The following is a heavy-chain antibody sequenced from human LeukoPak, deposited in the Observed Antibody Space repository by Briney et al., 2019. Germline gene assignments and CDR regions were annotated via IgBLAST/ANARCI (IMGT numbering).Heavy chain of an antibody. Sequence: PGGSLRLSCTASGFTFDDYAMHWVRQAPGKGLEWVSAISGSGGSTYYADSVKGRFTISRDNSKNTLYLQMNSLRAEDTAVYYCAKDKASSSWYDYWGQGTLVTVSS. CDR1: GFTFDDYA. CDR2: ISGSGGST. CDR3: AKDKASSSWYDY. J-gene: IGHJ4*02. D-gene: IGHD6-13*01. V-gene: IGHV3-23*01.